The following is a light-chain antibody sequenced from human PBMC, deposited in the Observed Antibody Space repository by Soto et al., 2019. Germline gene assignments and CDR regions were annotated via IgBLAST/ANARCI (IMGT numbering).Light chain of an antibody. CDR3: FSHRSGNSHV. CDR2: GVT. V-gene: IGLV2-14*01. Sequence: QSVLTQPVSVSGSPGQSITISCTGTSXDIGSYNFVSWYQQYPGKAPKLMIYGVTNRPSGVSDRFSGSKTGNTASLTISGLQAEDEAAYYCFSHRSGNSHVFGTGTKVTVL. CDR1: SXDIGSYNF. J-gene: IGLJ1*01.